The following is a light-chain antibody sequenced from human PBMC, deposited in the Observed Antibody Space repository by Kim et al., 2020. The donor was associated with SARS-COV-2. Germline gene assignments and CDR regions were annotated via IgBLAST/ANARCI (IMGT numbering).Light chain of an antibody. CDR3: KKYNNWPT. CDR1: QSVSSN. CDR2: GAS. V-gene: IGKV3D-15*01. J-gene: IGKJ4*01. Sequence: EIVMTQSPATLSVSPGERATLSCRASQSVSSNLAWYQQKPGQAPRLLIYGASIRATGIPARFSGSGSGTEFTLTISSLQSEDFAVYYCKKYNNWPTFVGRATLDSK.